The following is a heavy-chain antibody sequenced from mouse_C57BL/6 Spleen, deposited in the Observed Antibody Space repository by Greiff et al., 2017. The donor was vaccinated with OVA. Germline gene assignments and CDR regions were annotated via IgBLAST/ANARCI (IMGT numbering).Heavy chain of an antibody. CDR3: ARYNYGNFNY. V-gene: IGHV7-3*01. Sequence: VQLQQSGGGLVQPGGSLSLSCAASGFTFTDYYMSWVRQPPGKALEWLGFIRNKANGYTTEYSASVKGRFTISRDNSQSILYLQMNALRADDSATYYCARYNYGNFNYWGQGTTLTVSS. CDR1: GFTFTDYY. D-gene: IGHD2-1*01. J-gene: IGHJ2*01. CDR2: IRNKANGYTT.